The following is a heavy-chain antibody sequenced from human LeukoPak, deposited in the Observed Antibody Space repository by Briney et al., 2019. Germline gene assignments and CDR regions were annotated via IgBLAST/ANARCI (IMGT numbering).Heavy chain of an antibody. D-gene: IGHD2-2*01. CDR1: GFTFRTAW. CDR3: TTDPSIVVVPAAIGHHDY. Sequence: PGGSLRLSCAAPGFTFRTAWMTWFRQAQGKGLEWVGRIKSKTNGGTTDYAAPVKGRFTISRDDSKNTLYLQMNSLKTEDTAVYYCTTDPSIVVVPAAIGHHDYWGQGTLVTVSS. J-gene: IGHJ4*02. V-gene: IGHV3-15*01. CDR2: IKSKTNGGTT.